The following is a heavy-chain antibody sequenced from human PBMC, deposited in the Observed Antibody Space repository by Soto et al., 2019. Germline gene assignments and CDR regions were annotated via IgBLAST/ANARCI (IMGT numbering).Heavy chain of an antibody. D-gene: IGHD5-12*01. V-gene: IGHV1-8*01. J-gene: IGHJ6*03. CDR1: GYTFTSYD. CDR2: MNPNSGNT. CDR3: AREVATTHYYYYYYMDV. Sequence: ASVKVSCKASGYTFTSYDINWVRQATGQGLEWMGWMNPNSGNTGYAQKFQGRVTMTRNTSISTAYMELSSLRSEDTAVYYCAREVATTHYYYYYYMDVWGKGTTVTVSS.